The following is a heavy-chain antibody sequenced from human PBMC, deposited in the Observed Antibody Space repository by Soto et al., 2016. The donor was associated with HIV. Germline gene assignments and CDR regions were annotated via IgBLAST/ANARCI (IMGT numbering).Heavy chain of an antibody. CDR3: AKATGKVRFYHYYMDV. CDR2: ISGSGGTT. Sequence: EVQLLESGGGLVQPGGSLRLSCTASGFTFNNYAMSWVRQAPGKGLEWVSGISGSGGTTLYADSVKGRFTISRDNSKNTLYLQMKNLRADDTAVYYCAKATGKVRFYHYYMDVWGKGTTVTVSS. J-gene: IGHJ6*03. CDR1: GFTFNNYA. V-gene: IGHV3-23*01. D-gene: IGHD3-3*01.